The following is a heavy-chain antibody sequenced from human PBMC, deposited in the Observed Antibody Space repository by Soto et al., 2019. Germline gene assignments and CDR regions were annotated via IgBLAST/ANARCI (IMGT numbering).Heavy chain of an antibody. J-gene: IGHJ5*02. V-gene: IGHV4-30-4*01. CDR3: ARERPDGCKLDP. CDR2: IYYSWST. D-gene: IGHD6-19*01. Sequence: QVQLQESGPGLVKPSHTLSLTCTVSGGSISSGDYYWSWIRQPPGKGLEWIGYIYYSWSTYYNPSLKRRVTISVDTSKNQFSLNLSSVTAADTAVYYCARERPDGCKLDPWGQGTLVTVSS. CDR1: GGSISSGDYY.